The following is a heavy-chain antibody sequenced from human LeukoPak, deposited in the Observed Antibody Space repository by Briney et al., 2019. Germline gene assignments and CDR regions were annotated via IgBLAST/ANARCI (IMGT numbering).Heavy chain of an antibody. V-gene: IGHV1-2*02. CDR3: ARDETNYHDSSGYSGLEY. J-gene: IGHJ4*02. D-gene: IGHD3-22*01. CDR1: GYIFTGYY. CDR2: INPNSGCT. Sequence: ASVKVSCKASGYIFTGYYMHWVRQAPGQGLEWMGWINPNSGCTNYGQKFQGRVTMTRDTSISTAYMELRRLRPDDPAVYYCARDETNYHDSSGYSGLEYWGRGTLVTVSS.